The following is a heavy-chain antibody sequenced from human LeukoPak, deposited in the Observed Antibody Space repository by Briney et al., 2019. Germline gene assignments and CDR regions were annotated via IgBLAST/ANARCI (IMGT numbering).Heavy chain of an antibody. V-gene: IGHV3-30-3*01. Sequence: GGSLRLSCAASGFTFSSYAMHWVRQAPGKGLEWVAVISYDGSNKYYADSVKGRFTISRDNSKNTLYLQMNSLRAEDTAVYYCAKSRYGSGSYPPGYFDYWGQGTLVTVSS. CDR2: ISYDGSNK. D-gene: IGHD3-10*01. J-gene: IGHJ4*02. CDR1: GFTFSSYA. CDR3: AKSRYGSGSYPPGYFDY.